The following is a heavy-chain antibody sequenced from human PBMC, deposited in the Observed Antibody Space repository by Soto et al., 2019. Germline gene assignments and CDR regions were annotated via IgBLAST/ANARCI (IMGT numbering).Heavy chain of an antibody. CDR3: ARSSQSTVNTFDN. CDR2: IHPSGGGT. J-gene: IGHJ5*02. Sequence: ASVKVPCKPSGYTFNTYYLHWVRQSPGQALEWMGVIHPSGGGTTYAQKFLGRVTVTRDTSTSTVFMELSSLRSDDTAVYYCARSSQSTVNTFDNWGQGTLVTVSS. CDR1: GYTFNTYY. D-gene: IGHD4-17*01. V-gene: IGHV1-46*02.